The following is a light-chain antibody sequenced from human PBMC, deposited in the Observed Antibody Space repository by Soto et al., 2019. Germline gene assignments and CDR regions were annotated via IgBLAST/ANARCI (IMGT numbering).Light chain of an antibody. CDR3: QQYSSYPS. V-gene: IGKV1-5*01. CDR1: QSISGW. CDR2: DAS. J-gene: IGKJ2*01. Sequence: DIEMTQSPSTLSASVGDRVTITCRASQSISGWLAWYQQKPGKAPNLLISDASSLESGVPSRFSGSGSGTEFTLTISGLQPDDFATYYCQQYSSYPSFGQGTKLEIK.